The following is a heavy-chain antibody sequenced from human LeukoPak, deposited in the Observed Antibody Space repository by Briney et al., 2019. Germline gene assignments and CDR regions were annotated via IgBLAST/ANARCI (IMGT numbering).Heavy chain of an antibody. D-gene: IGHD3-10*01. Sequence: SETLSLNCTVSGGSISSSSFYWGWVRQPPGKGLEWIGSIYYSGNTYYNPSLKSRVTISVDTSKNQFSLNLNSVTAAEKAVYYCARGRFYYASGSFNWFDPWGLGTLVTVSS. CDR3: ARGRFYYASGSFNWFDP. CDR2: IYYSGNT. J-gene: IGHJ5*02. CDR1: GGSISSSSFY. V-gene: IGHV4-39*07.